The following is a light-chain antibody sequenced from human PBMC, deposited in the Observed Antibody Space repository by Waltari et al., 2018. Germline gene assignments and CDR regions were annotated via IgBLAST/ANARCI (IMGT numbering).Light chain of an antibody. CDR1: SSDIGGYMY. V-gene: IGLV2-23*02. J-gene: IGLJ2*01. CDR3: CSYAGTTTHVL. CDR2: DVT. Sequence: QSALTQPASVSGSPGQSITLSCAGTSSDIGGYMYVSWYQQHPGKAPKLIIYDVTNRPSGVSNRVSGSKSGNTASLTISGLQAEDEGDYYCCSYAGTTTHVLFGGGTELTVL.